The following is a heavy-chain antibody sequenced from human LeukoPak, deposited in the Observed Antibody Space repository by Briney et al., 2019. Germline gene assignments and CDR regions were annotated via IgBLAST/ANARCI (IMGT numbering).Heavy chain of an antibody. Sequence: GGSLRLSCAASGFTFSNYLIHWVRQAPGKGLEWVADISYDGSKKNYVGSVKGRFTISRDNFNNKVYLQMTSLTADDTAVYFCARDLNEKVRWVRGPDYWGQGTLVIVSS. CDR1: GFTFSNYL. J-gene: IGHJ4*02. D-gene: IGHD1-1*01. V-gene: IGHV3-30*04. CDR2: ISYDGSKK. CDR3: ARDLNEKVRWVRGPDY.